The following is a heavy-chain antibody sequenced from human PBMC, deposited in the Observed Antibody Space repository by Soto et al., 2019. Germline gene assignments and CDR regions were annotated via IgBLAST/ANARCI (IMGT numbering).Heavy chain of an antibody. J-gene: IGHJ4*02. CDR3: ARVSRIQLWLGPDY. D-gene: IGHD5-18*01. V-gene: IGHV4-31*03. CDR2: IYYSGSI. Sequence: QVQLQESGPGLVKPSQTLSLTCTVSGGSISSGGYYWSWIRQHPGKGLEWIGYIYYSGSIYYNPSLKSRVTISVDTSKNQFSLKLSSVTAADTAVYYCARVSRIQLWLGPDYWGQGTLVTVSS. CDR1: GGSISSGGYY.